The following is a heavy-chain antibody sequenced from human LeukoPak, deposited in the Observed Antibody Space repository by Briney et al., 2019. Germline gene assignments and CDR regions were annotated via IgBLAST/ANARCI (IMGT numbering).Heavy chain of an antibody. J-gene: IGHJ5*02. Sequence: PGGSLRLSCAASGFTFSSYAMSWVRQAPGKGLEWVSTISNSGGTTYYADSVKGRFTISRDNSKNTLYLQMNSLRGEDTAVYYCARAAAETGAFRDNWFDPWGQGTLVTVSS. V-gene: IGHV3-23*01. CDR2: ISNSGGTT. CDR1: GFTFSSYA. CDR3: ARAAAETGAFRDNWFDP. D-gene: IGHD6-19*01.